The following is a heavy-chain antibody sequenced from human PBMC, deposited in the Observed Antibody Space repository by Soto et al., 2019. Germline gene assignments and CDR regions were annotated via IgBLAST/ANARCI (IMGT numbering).Heavy chain of an antibody. J-gene: IGHJ4*02. CDR1: GFTFTNYA. V-gene: IGHV3-23*01. CDR3: AKDRDDYRNYVFDY. CDR2: SSGSGSGGST. Sequence: GGSLRLSCAASGFTFTNYAMTWVRQAPGKGLEWVSISSGSGSGGSTNYADSVKGRFTISRDNSKNTLYLQMNSLRVEDTAVYYCAKDRDDYRNYVFDYWGQGTLVTVSS. D-gene: IGHD4-4*01.